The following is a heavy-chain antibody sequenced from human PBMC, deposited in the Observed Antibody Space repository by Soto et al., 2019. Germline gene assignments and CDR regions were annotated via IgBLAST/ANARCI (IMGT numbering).Heavy chain of an antibody. J-gene: IGHJ4*02. CDR3: AKDKPGTTSFDY. Sequence: EVQLLESGGGLVQPGGSLRLSCVASGFTIRSNAMYWVRQAPGKGLEWVSGISERGDTTHYAESVKGRFTISSDTSKNTLYLQLNTLRADDTAVYYCAKDKPGTTSFDYWGQGTLVTVSS. CDR1: GFTIRSNA. CDR2: ISERGDTT. D-gene: IGHD1-1*01. V-gene: IGHV3-23*01.